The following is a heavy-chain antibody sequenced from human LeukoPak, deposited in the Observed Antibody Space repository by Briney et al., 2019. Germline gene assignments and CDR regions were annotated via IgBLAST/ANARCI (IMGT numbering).Heavy chain of an antibody. Sequence: SEALSLTCAVSGGSIGSYYWSWLRQPPGRGLEWIGYIYYSGTTNYNPSLKGRATISVDTSKNQFSLKLTSVTAADTAIYYCAREDPQTAVPEGLDVWGQGTTVTVSS. V-gene: IGHV4-59*01. D-gene: IGHD4-17*01. CDR3: AREDPQTAVPEGLDV. CDR1: GGSIGSYY. J-gene: IGHJ6*02. CDR2: IYYSGTT.